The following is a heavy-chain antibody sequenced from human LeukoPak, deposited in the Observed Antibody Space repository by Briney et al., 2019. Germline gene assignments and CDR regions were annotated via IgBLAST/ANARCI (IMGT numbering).Heavy chain of an antibody. CDR2: IYYSGSA. V-gene: IGHV4-59*01. Sequence: SETLSLTCTVSGGSISSYYWSWIWQPPGKGPEWIGYIYYSGSADYNPSLKSRVTISVDTSKNQFSLKLTSVTAADTATYYCARVGRGTPNWFDPWGQGTLVTVSS. CDR1: GGSISSYY. D-gene: IGHD2-15*01. CDR3: ARVGRGTPNWFDP. J-gene: IGHJ5*02.